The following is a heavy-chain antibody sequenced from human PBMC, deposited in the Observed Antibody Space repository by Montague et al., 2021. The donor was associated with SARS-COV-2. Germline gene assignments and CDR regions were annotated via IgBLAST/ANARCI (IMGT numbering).Heavy chain of an antibody. D-gene: IGHD2-8*01. CDR1: GGSSRDYY. CDR3: APIFGTNHFYFDY. CDR2: IFHDGFT. Sequence: SETLSLTCAVYGGSSRDYYWSWIRQPPGKGLEWIGEIFHDGFTKYNPSLTSRVTISLDASKSQFSLRLTSVTAADTAVYFRAPIFGTNHFYFDYWDQGALVTVSS. V-gene: IGHV4-34*12. J-gene: IGHJ4*02.